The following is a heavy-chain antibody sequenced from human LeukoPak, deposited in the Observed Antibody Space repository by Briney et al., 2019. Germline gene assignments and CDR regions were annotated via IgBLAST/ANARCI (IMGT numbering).Heavy chain of an antibody. Sequence: GGSLRLSCAASGFTFSSYEMNWVRQAPGKGLEWVSYISSSGSTIYYADSVKGRFTISRDNAKNSLYLQMNSLRAEDTAVYYCARHLDYGSGSKDFDYWGQGTLVTVPS. V-gene: IGHV3-48*03. CDR1: GFTFSSYE. CDR2: ISSSGSTI. CDR3: ARHLDYGSGSKDFDY. D-gene: IGHD3-10*01. J-gene: IGHJ4*02.